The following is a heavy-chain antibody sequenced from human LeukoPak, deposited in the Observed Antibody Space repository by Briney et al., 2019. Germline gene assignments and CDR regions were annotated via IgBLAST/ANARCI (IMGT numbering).Heavy chain of an antibody. J-gene: IGHJ4*02. CDR3: ARGGYYYDTCGPFDY. V-gene: IGHV4-31*03. Sequence: SETLSLTCTVSGGSSNSGGYYWRWLRQHPGKGGGWIGYISHSGSTSYNPSLKSRVTISVDTSNNEFSLRLTSVTAADTAVYYCARGGYYYDTCGPFDYWGQGTLVTVSS. CDR1: GGSSNSGGYY. CDR2: ISHSGST. D-gene: IGHD3-22*01.